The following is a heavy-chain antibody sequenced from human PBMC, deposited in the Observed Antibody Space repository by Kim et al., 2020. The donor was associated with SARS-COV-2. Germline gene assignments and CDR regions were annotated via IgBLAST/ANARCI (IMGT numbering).Heavy chain of an antibody. Sequence: SETLSLTCAVYGGSFSGYYWSWIRQPPGKGLEWIGEINHSGSTNYNPSLKSRVTISVDTSKNQFSLKLSSVTAADTAVYYCARKGGVRGVIVARRGWFDPWGQGTLVTVSS. V-gene: IGHV4-34*01. J-gene: IGHJ5*02. CDR3: ARKGGVRGVIVARRGWFDP. D-gene: IGHD3-10*01. CDR1: GGSFSGYY. CDR2: INHSGST.